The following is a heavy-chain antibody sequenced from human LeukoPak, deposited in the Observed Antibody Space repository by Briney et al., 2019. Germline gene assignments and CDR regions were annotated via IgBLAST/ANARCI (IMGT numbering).Heavy chain of an antibody. D-gene: IGHD6-6*01. CDR2: IYHSGIT. J-gene: IGHJ4*02. CDR1: GYSISSGYY. CDR3: TRFSPASSRPAYY. Sequence: PSETLSLTCAVSGYSISSGYYWGWIRQSPGKGLEWIGNIYHSGITNYNPSLQGRITLSVATSKNQFSLNLSSVTAADTAVYYCTRFSPASSRPAYYWGQGTLVIVSS. V-gene: IGHV4-38-2*01.